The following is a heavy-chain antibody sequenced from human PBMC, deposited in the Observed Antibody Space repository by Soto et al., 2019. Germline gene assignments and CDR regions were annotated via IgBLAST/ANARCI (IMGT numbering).Heavy chain of an antibody. V-gene: IGHV1-2*02. CDR3: ARDPRPPSGWLGFWEYGMDV. J-gene: IGHJ6*02. D-gene: IGHD3-3*01. CDR2: VNPDNGGT. CDR1: GYTFTSYA. Sequence: GASVKVSCKASGYTFTSYAMHWVRQAPGQRLEWMGWVNPDNGGTTSAQKFQGRVTMTRDTSVTTAYMELSRLTSDDTAVYYCARDPRPPSGWLGFWEYGMDVWGQGTTVTVSS.